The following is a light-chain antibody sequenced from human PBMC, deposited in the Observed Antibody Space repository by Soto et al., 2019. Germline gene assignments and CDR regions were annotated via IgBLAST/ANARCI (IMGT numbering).Light chain of an antibody. CDR1: QSLSNNY. CDR3: QQYGSSRGA. J-gene: IGKJ1*01. CDR2: DAS. Sequence: EIVLTHSPATLALSPCERATLSWGAGQSLSNNYLAWYQQKPGLAPRLLIHDASSRATGIPDRFSGSGSGTDFTLTISRLEPEDFAVYYCQQYGSSRGAFGQGTKVDIK. V-gene: IGKV3D-20*01.